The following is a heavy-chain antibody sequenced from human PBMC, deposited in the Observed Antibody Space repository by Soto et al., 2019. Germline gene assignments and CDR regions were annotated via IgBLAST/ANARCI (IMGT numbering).Heavy chain of an antibody. CDR2: ISSSGGST. CDR3: AKRRGAGYGLDV. CDR1: GFTFNNYA. J-gene: IGHJ6*02. V-gene: IGHV3-23*01. D-gene: IGHD1-26*01. Sequence: EVQLLESGGGLVQPGGSLRLSCAASGFTFNNYAMSWVRQAPGKGLEWVSAISSSGGSTYYADSVKGRFTISRDNSKNTLYLQTNSLRAEDTAVYYCAKRRGAGYGLDVWGQGTKVTVCS.